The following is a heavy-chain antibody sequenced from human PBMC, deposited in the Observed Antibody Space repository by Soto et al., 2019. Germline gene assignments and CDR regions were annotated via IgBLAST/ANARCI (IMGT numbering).Heavy chain of an antibody. CDR3: VRDEGIWESYTYYYYGMDV. Sequence: SVKVSCKASGGTFSSYAISWVRQAPGQGLEWMGGIIPIFGTANYAQKFQGRVTITADKSTSTAYMELSSLRSEDTAVYYCVRDEGIWESYTYYYYGMDVWGQGTTVTVSS. V-gene: IGHV1-69*06. CDR2: IIPIFGTA. J-gene: IGHJ6*02. CDR1: GGTFSSYA. D-gene: IGHD3-3*01.